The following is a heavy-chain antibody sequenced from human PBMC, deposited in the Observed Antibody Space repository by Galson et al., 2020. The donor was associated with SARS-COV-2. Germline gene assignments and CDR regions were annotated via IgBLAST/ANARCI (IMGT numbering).Heavy chain of an antibody. V-gene: IGHV1-2*02. J-gene: IGHJ6*02. Sequence: ASVKVSCKASGYTFIGYYMHWVRQAPGQGLEWMGWINPNSGGTNYAQKFQGRVTMTRDTSISTAYMELSRLRSDDTAVDYCARVGRAYYDYCDGMDVWGQGTTVTVSS. D-gene: IGHD2-15*01. CDR3: ARVGRAYYDYCDGMDV. CDR1: GYTFIGYY. CDR2: INPNSGGT.